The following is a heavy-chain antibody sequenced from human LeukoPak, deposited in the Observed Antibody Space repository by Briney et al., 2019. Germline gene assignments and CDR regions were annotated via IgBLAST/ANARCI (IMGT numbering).Heavy chain of an antibody. CDR2: IYTSGST. V-gene: IGHV4-61*02. D-gene: IGHD2-8*01. CDR1: GGSISSGSYY. Sequence: SETLSLTCTVSGGSISSGSYYWSWIRQPAGKGLEWIGRIYTSGSTNYNPSLKSRVTISVDTSKNQFSLKLSSVTAADTAVYYCARDNVLMVYARVDTAMEGYWGQGTLVTVSS. CDR3: ARDNVLMVYARVDTAMEGY. J-gene: IGHJ4*02.